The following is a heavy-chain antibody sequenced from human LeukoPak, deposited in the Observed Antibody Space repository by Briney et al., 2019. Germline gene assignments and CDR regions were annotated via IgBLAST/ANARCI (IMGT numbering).Heavy chain of an antibody. D-gene: IGHD2-15*01. J-gene: IGHJ4*02. CDR3: ARCSGGSCYNILDY. V-gene: IGHV1-18*04. CDR2: IGTNNDDT. CDR1: GYSFTSNG. Sequence: ASVKVSRKASGYSFTSNGISWVRQAPGQGLEWMGWIGTNNDDTNYPQKLQDRVTMTTDTFTSTAYMELRNLSSDDTAVYYCARCSGGSCYNILDYWGQGTLVTVSS.